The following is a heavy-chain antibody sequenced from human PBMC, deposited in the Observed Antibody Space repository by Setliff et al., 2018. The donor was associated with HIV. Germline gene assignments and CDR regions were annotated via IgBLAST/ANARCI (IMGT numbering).Heavy chain of an antibody. Sequence: GGSLRLSCVASGFTFSTFAMHWVRQAPGKGLEWVSVISYDGNNKYYTDSVKGRFTISRDNAKNSVYLQMTSLRPEDTAFYCCVKDGTLIGRYYQFFDAWGKGIMVTVSS. V-gene: IGHV3-30*10. CDR1: GFTFSTFA. D-gene: IGHD1-26*01. CDR2: ISYDGNNK. J-gene: IGHJ6*04. CDR3: VKDGTLIGRYYQFFDA.